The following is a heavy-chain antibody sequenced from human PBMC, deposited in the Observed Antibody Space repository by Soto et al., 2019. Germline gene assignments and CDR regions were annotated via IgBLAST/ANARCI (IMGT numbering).Heavy chain of an antibody. D-gene: IGHD1-7*01. CDR3: AGPPELTRIYYYYGMDV. Sequence: QVQLVQSGAEVKKPGSSVKVSCKASGGTFSCYAISWVRQAPGQGLEWMGGIIPIFGTANYAQKFQGRVTITADESTSTAYMELSSLRSEDTAVYYCAGPPELTRIYYYYGMDVWGQGTTVTVSS. CDR1: GGTFSCYA. V-gene: IGHV1-69*12. CDR2: IIPIFGTA. J-gene: IGHJ6*02.